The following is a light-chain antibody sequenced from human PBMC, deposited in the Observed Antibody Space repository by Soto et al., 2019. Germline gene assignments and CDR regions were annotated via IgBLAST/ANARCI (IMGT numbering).Light chain of an antibody. CDR2: DAS. V-gene: IGKV1-5*01. CDR1: QNINSW. J-gene: IGKJ1*01. CDR3: QQFHSFSRT. Sequence: DIQMTQSPSTLSASVGDRVTITCRASQNINSWLAWYQQKPGKAPNLLIYDASTLESGVPSRFSGSGSGTEFTLTISSLQPEDFATYYCQQFHSFSRTFGQGPKVDI.